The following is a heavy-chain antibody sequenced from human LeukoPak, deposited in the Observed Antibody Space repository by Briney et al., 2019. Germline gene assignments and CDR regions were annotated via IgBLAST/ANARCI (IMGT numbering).Heavy chain of an antibody. CDR2: ISAYNGNT. V-gene: IGHV1-18*04. CDR1: GYTFTGYY. D-gene: IGHD6-19*01. J-gene: IGHJ3*02. CDR3: ARGGIAVAPKDAFDI. Sequence: GASVKVSCKASGYTFTGYYMHWVRQAPGQGLEWMGWISAYNGNTNYAQKLQGRVTMTTDTSTSTAYMELRSLRSDDTAVYYCARGGIAVAPKDAFDIWGQGTMVTVSS.